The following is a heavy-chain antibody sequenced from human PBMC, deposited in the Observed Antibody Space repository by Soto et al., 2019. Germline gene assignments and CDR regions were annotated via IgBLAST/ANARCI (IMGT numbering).Heavy chain of an antibody. V-gene: IGHV1-18*04. CDR1: GYTFTSYG. J-gene: IGHJ5*02. CDR2: ISAYNGNT. D-gene: IGHD3-22*01. CDR3: ARDLWDSSGYYWFRPNWFDP. Sequence: SVKVSCKASGYTFTSYGISWVRQAPGQGLEWMGWISAYNGNTNYAQKLQGRVTMTTDTSTSTAYMELRSLRSDDTAVYYCARDLWDSSGYYWFRPNWFDPWGQGTLVTVSS.